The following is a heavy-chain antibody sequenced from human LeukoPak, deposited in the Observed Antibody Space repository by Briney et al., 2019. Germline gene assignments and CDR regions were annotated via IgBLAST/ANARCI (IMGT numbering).Heavy chain of an antibody. Sequence: ASVKVSCKASGYTFTTYGITWVRQAPGQGLEWMGWISSYNGNSDYAQNFQGRVSMTTDTSTTTAYMELRNLRSDDTAVYYCARAFPMGATTAYYCYMDAWGKGTTVTVSS. D-gene: IGHD1-26*01. CDR1: GYTFTTYG. J-gene: IGHJ6*03. CDR2: ISSYNGNS. V-gene: IGHV1-18*01. CDR3: ARAFPMGATTAYYCYMDA.